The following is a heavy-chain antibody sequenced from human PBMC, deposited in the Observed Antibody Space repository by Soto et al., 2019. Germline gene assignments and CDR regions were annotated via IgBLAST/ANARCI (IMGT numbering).Heavy chain of an antibody. D-gene: IGHD5-12*01. CDR1: GFTFSSYA. J-gene: IGHJ4*02. Sequence: VGALRLSCAASGFTFSSYAMHWVRQAPGEGLEWVAVISFHGTNKNYADSVKGRFTISRDNSNNTVFLEMNSLRPEDTAMYYCARDGRAYSGQDSLDFWGQGTPVTVSS. V-gene: IGHV3-30-3*01. CDR2: ISFHGTNK. CDR3: ARDGRAYSGQDSLDF.